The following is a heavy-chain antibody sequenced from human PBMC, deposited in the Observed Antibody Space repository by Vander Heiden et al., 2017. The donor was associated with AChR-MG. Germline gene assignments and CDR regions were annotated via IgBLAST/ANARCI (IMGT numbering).Heavy chain of an antibody. J-gene: IGHJ4*02. D-gene: IGHD5-12*01. Sequence: QVQLVQSGAEVKKPGSSVKVSCKASGGTFSSYPISWVRQAPGQGLEWMGGIIPIFGTANYAQKLQGRVTITADKSTSTAYMELSSLRSEDTAVYYCASVDRWLQPRGYYFDYWGQGTLVTVSS. CDR3: ASVDRWLQPRGYYFDY. CDR1: GGTFSSYP. CDR2: IIPIFGTA. V-gene: IGHV1-69*06.